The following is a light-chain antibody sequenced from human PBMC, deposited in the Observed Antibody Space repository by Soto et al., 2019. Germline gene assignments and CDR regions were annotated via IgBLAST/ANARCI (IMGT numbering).Light chain of an antibody. CDR2: RNN. CDR3: AAWDDSLSGVV. Sequence: QSVLTQPPSASGTPGQRVTISCSGSSSNIGSNYVYWYQQLPGTAPKLLIYRNNQRPSVVPERFSGSKSGTSASLAISGLRSEDDADYYCAAWDDSLSGVVFGGGTQLTVL. J-gene: IGLJ2*01. CDR1: SSNIGSNY. V-gene: IGLV1-47*01.